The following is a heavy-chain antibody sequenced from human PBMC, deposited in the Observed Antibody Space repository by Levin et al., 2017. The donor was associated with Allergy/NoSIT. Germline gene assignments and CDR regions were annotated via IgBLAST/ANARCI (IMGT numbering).Heavy chain of an antibody. V-gene: IGHV1-69*04. CDR1: GGTFSSYT. CDR2: IIPILGIV. J-gene: IGHJ4*02. D-gene: IGHD1-26*01. CDR3: ARDLLVVVGATDPVDY. Sequence: SVKVSCKASGGTFSSYTISWVRQAPGQGLEWMGRIIPILGIVNYAQKFQGRVTITADKSTSTAYMELSSLRSEDTAVYYCARDLLVVVGATDPVDYWGQGTLVTVSS.